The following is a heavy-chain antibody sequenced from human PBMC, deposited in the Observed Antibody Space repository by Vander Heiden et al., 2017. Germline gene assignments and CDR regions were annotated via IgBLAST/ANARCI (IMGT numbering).Heavy chain of an antibody. V-gene: IGHV3-30-3*01. CDR2: ISYDGSNK. CDR3: ARVFGGGAFDI. D-gene: IGHD3-16*01. CDR1: GFTFSSYA. J-gene: IGHJ3*02. Sequence: QVQLVESGGGVVQPGRSLRLSWAAAGFTFSSYAMHWVRQAPGKGLEWVAVISYDGSNKYYADSVKGRFTISRDNSKNTLYLQMNSLRAEDTAVYYCARVFGGGAFDIWGQGTMVTVSS.